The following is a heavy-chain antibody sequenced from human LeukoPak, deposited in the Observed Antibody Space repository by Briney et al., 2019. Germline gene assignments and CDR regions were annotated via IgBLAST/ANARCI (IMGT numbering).Heavy chain of an antibody. CDR1: GYTFTSYA. V-gene: IGHV1-3*01. D-gene: IGHD2-2*02. CDR2: INAGNGNT. Sequence: GASVKVSCKASGYTFTSYAMHWVRQAPGQRLEWMGWINAGNGNTKYSQKFQGRVTITRDTSAGTAYMELSSLRSEDTAVYYCARSIGYCSSTSCYTTLWGGDNWFDPWGQGTLVTVSS. CDR3: ARSIGYCSSTSCYTTLWGGDNWFDP. J-gene: IGHJ5*02.